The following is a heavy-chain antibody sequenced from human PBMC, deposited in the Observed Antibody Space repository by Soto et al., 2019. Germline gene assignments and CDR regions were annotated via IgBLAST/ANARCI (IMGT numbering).Heavy chain of an antibody. J-gene: IGHJ4*02. CDR3: ASLRGDFWSGSTYYFDY. V-gene: IGHV4-59*01. Sequence: PSETLSLTCTVSGGSISSYYWSWIRQPPGKGLEWIGYIYYSGSTNYNPSLKSRVTISVDTSKNQFSLKLSSVTAADTAVYYCASLRGDFWSGSTYYFDYWGQGTLVTVS. D-gene: IGHD3-3*01. CDR1: GGSISSYY. CDR2: IYYSGST.